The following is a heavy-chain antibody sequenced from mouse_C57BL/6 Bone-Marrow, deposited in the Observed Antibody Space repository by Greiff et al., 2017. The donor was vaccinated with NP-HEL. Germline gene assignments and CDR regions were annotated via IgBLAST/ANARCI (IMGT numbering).Heavy chain of an antibody. D-gene: IGHD1-1*01. Sequence: VQVVESGAELARPGASVKLSCKASGYTFTSYGISWVKQRTGQGLEWIGEIYPRSGNTYYNEKFKGKATLTADKSSSTAYMELRSLTSEDSAVYFCAKGIYYYVYFDYWGQGTTLTVSS. J-gene: IGHJ2*01. V-gene: IGHV1-81*01. CDR2: IYPRSGNT. CDR1: GYTFTSYG. CDR3: AKGIYYYVYFDY.